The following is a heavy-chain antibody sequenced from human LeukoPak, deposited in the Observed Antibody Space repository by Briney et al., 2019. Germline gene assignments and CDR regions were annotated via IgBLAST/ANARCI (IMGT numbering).Heavy chain of an antibody. CDR2: ISGSGGNI. CDR1: GFTFSSYE. J-gene: IGHJ3*02. CDR3: ARDLDSGGLDVFDI. Sequence: GGSLRLSCTASGFTFSSYEMNWVRQAPGKGLEWVSYISGSGGNIHYADSVKGRFTISRDNAENALYLQMSSLRAEDTAVYYCARDLDSGGLDVFDIWGQGTLVTVCS. D-gene: IGHD3-22*01. V-gene: IGHV3-48*03.